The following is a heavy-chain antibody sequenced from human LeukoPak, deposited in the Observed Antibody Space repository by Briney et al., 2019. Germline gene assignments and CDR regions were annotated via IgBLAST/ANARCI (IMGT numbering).Heavy chain of an antibody. CDR2: INSDGYST. D-gene: IGHD4/OR15-4a*01. J-gene: IGHJ5*02. CDR3: ARDYGA. Sequence: GALRLSCAASGFTFSRYWMHWVRQAPGKGLVWVSRINSDGYSTTYADPVKGRFTISRDNAKNTLYLQMNSLRADDTAVYYCARDYGAWGQGTLVTVSP. CDR1: GFTFSRYW. V-gene: IGHV3-74*01.